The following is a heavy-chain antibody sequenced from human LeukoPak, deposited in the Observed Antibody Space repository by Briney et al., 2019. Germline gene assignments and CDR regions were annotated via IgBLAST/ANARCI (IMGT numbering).Heavy chain of an antibody. CDR1: GFTFSTYW. CDR2: INQDASEI. Sequence: GGSPRLSCAASGFTFSTYWMNWYRQAPGKGLEWVGNINQDASEINYVDSVRGRFTISRDNAKNSLHLQMNSLRAEDTAVYYCATDRDNSDWQRRFDSWGQGTLVTVSS. J-gene: IGHJ4*02. D-gene: IGHD2-21*02. V-gene: IGHV3-7*01. CDR3: ATDRDNSDWQRRFDS.